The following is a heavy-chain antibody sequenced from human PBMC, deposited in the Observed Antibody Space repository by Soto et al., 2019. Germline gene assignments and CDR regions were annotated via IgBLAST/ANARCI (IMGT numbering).Heavy chain of an antibody. J-gene: IGHJ6*03. V-gene: IGHV3-7*01. D-gene: IGHD6-13*01. CDR3: ARDPPYSSSWYNYYYYYMDV. CDR2: IKQDGSEK. Sequence: GGSLRLSCAASGFTFSSYWMSWVRQAPGKGLEWVANIKQDGSEKYYVDSVKGRFTISRDNAKNSLYLQMNSLRAEDTAVYYCARDPPYSSSWYNYYYYYMDVWGKGTTVTVSS. CDR1: GFTFSSYW.